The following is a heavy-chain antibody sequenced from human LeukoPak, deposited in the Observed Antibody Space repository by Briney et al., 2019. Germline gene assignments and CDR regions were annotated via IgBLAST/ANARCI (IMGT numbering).Heavy chain of an antibody. J-gene: IGHJ5*02. CDR2: INPNSGGT. CDR3: ARDVSRDNWFDP. CDR1: EYTFTGYY. Sequence: GASVKVSCKASEYTFTGYYIHWVRQAPGQGLEWMGRINPNSGGTNYAEKFQDRVTMTRDTSISTAYMELSRLRSDDTAVYFCARDVSRDNWFDPWGQGTLVTVSS. D-gene: IGHD3-3*02. V-gene: IGHV1-2*06.